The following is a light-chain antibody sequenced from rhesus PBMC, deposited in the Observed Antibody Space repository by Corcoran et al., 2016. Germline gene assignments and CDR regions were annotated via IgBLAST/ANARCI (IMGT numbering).Light chain of an antibody. CDR1: QKIHRN. Sequence: DIQMTQSPSALSASVGDRVTISCRASQKIHRNLAWYQQKPGKAPNLLLYLGSSLQTGIPSRFGGSGSGTDFTLTISSLQPEDSAVYYCQQYYDNPLTFGGGTKVEVK. CDR3: QQYYDNPLT. J-gene: IGKJ4*01. CDR2: LGS. V-gene: IGKV1S8*01.